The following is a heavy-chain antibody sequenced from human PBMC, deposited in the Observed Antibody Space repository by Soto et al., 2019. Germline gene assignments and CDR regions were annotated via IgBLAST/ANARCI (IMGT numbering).Heavy chain of an antibody. Sequence: QITLKESGPALVKPTQTLTLTCTFSGFSLTASGVGVGWIRQPPGKALEWLAFIYWDDDKRYSPSLQSRLTISKDISKNQVVLTMTNIAPVDTATYYCALQKHQLHYFDYWGQGTLVTVSS. CDR2: IYWDDDK. CDR3: ALQKHQLHYFDY. CDR1: GFSLTASGVG. V-gene: IGHV2-5*02. D-gene: IGHD2-2*01. J-gene: IGHJ4*02.